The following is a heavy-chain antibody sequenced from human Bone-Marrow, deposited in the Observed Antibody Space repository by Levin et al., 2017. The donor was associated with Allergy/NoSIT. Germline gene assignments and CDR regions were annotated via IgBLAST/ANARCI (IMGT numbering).Heavy chain of an antibody. CDR3: ARGSAESSRYYYYGMDV. CDR2: INHSGST. J-gene: IGHJ6*02. CDR1: GGSFSGYY. D-gene: IGHD3-10*01. V-gene: IGHV4-34*01. Sequence: GSLRLSCAVYGGSFSGYYWSWIRQPPGKGLEWIGEINHSGSTNYNPSLKSRVTISVDTSKNQFSLKLSSVTAADTAVYYCARGSAESSRYYYYGMDVWGQGTTVTVSS.